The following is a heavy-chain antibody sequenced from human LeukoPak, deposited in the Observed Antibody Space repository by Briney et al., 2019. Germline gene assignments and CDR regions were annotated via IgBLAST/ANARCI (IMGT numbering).Heavy chain of an antibody. J-gene: IGHJ3*02. Sequence: GGSLRLSCAASGFTFSSYAMHWVRQAPGKGLEWVAVISYDGSNKYYADSVKGRFTISRDNSKNTLYLQMNSLRAEDTAVYYCARYTVTRVGAFDIWGQGTMVTVSS. CDR3: ARYTVTRVGAFDI. V-gene: IGHV3-30*04. CDR1: GFTFSSYA. CDR2: ISYDGSNK. D-gene: IGHD4-17*01.